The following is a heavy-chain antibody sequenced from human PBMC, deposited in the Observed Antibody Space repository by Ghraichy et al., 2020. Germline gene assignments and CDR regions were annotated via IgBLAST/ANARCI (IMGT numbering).Heavy chain of an antibody. J-gene: IGHJ6*02. Sequence: SETLSLTCTVSGGSISSYYWSWIRQPPGKGLEWIGYIYYSGSTNYNPSLKSRVTISVDTSKNQFSLKLSSVTAADTAVYYCAREGEYYYDSLLGYGMDVWGQGTTVTVSS. CDR3: AREGEYYYDSLLGYGMDV. CDR2: IYYSGST. V-gene: IGHV4-59*01. D-gene: IGHD3-22*01. CDR1: GGSISSYY.